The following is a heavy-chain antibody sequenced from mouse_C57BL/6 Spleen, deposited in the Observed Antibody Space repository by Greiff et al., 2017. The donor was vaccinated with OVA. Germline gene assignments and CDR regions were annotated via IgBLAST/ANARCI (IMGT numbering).Heavy chain of an antibody. V-gene: IGHV1-22*01. Sequence: VQLQPSGPELVKPGASVTLSCKASGYTFTDYNMHWVKKSHGKSLEWIGYINPNNGGTRYHKKFKGKATWTVTKSSSTAYMELRSLTSEDSAVYYCARGLRREDFDVWGTGTTVTVSS. CDR2: INPNNGGT. CDR3: ARGLRREDFDV. J-gene: IGHJ1*03. D-gene: IGHD2-2*01. CDR1: GYTFTDYN.